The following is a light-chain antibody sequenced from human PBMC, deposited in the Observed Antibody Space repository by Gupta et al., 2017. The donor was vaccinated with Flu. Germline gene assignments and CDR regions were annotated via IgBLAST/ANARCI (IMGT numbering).Light chain of an antibody. CDR3: ASYTTTSTWV. CDR2: EVT. CDR1: SSDVGGYNY. Sequence: QSALTQPASVSGSPGQSITISCTGTSSDVGGYNYVSWYQQHPGKAPELMMYEVTDRPSGVSNRFSGSKSGNTASLTISGLQAEDEADYVCASYTTTSTWVFGGGTKLTVL. J-gene: IGLJ3*02. V-gene: IGLV2-14*01.